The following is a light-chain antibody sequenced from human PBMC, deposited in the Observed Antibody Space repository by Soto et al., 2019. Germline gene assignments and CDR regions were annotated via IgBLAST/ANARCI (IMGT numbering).Light chain of an antibody. J-gene: IGLJ1*01. V-gene: IGLV2-11*01. CDR1: SSDVGAYNY. CDR2: DVT. CDR3: CSNAAKVEV. Sequence: QSVLTQPPSVSGSPGQSVTISCTGTSSDVGAYNYVAWYQQHPGKAPKIMIYDVTKRPSGVPDRFSGSKSGNTASLTISGLQAEDEADYYCCSNAAKVEVFGTGTKVTVL.